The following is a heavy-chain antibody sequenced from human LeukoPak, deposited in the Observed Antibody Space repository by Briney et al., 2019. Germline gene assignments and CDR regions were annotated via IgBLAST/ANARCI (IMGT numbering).Heavy chain of an antibody. D-gene: IGHD3-22*01. CDR3: ARRGFSDSRGYYPDFDY. CDR1: GFTFSDYY. J-gene: IGHJ4*02. V-gene: IGHV3-72*01. Sequence: SGGSLRLSCAASGFTFSDYYMDWVRQAPGKGLEWVGRARDKANSHTTVYAASVRGRFIISRDDSKSSLFLQMNGLKTEDTAVYFCARRGFSDSRGYYPDFDYWGRGTLVTVSS. CDR2: ARDKANSHTT.